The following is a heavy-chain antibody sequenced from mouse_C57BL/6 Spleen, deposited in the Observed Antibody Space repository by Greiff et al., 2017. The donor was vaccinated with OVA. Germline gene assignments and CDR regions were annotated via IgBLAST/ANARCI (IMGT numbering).Heavy chain of an antibody. J-gene: IGHJ2*01. CDR3: ARGTVVEYYFDY. V-gene: IGHV1-47*01. Sequence: VKLMESGAELVKPGASVKMSCKASGYTFTTYPIEWMKQNHGKSLEWIGNFHPYNDDTKYNEKFKGKATLTVEKSSSTVYLELSRLTSDDSAVYYCARGTVVEYYFDYWGQGTTLTVSS. CDR1: GYTFTTYP. D-gene: IGHD1-1*01. CDR2: FHPYNDDT.